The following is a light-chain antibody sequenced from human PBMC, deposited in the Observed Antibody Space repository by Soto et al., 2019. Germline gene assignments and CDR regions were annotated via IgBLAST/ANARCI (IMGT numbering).Light chain of an antibody. Sequence: QPALTQPRSVSGSPGQSVTISCTGTSSDVGGYNYVSWYQQHPGKAPKLMIYDVSKRPSGVPDRFSGSKSGNTASLTISGLQAEDEADYYCCSYAGSYTFGVVFGGGTKLTVL. CDR3: CSYAGSYTFGVV. CDR2: DVS. CDR1: SSDVGGYNY. V-gene: IGLV2-11*01. J-gene: IGLJ2*01.